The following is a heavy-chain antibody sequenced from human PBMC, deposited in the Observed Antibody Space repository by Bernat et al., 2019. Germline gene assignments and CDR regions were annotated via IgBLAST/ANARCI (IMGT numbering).Heavy chain of an antibody. CDR3: ARGHDYRDSSGSSIVGGFDM. J-gene: IGHJ3*02. CDR2: MKQDGSEK. Sequence: EVQLVESGGGLVQPGGSLRLSCGASGFSFSFYWMSWVRQAPGKGLEWVANMKQDGSEKYYVDSVKGRFIISRDNAKNSLYLQMNSLRADDTAVYYCARGHDYRDSSGSSIVGGFDMWGQGTMVTVSS. V-gene: IGHV3-7*01. CDR1: GFSFSFYW. D-gene: IGHD3-22*01.